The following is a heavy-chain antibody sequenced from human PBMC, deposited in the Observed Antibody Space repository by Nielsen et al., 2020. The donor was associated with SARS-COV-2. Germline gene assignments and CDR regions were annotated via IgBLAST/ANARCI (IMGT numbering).Heavy chain of an antibody. CDR3: AKGRRGVISYGMDV. V-gene: IGHV3-69-1*01. CDR1: GFTFSDHY. D-gene: IGHD3-16*02. CDR2: ITNTGAE. J-gene: IGHJ6*02. Sequence: GESLKISCAASGFTFSDHYMTWIRQTPGKGLEWISYITNTGAEYYADSVKGRFTISRDNGKNSLYLEMISLRAEDTALYYCAKGRRGVISYGMDVWGQGTTVTVSS.